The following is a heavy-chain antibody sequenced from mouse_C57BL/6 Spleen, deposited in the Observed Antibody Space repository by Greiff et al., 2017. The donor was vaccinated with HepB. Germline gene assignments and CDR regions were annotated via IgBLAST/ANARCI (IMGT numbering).Heavy chain of an antibody. Sequence: VQLKESGAELVRPGASVKLSCTASGFNIKDDYMHWVKQRPEQGLEWIGWIDPENGDTEYASKFQGKATITADTSSNTAYLQLSSLTSEDTAVYYCTTYGKAWFAYWGQGTLVTVSA. CDR1: GFNIKDDY. V-gene: IGHV14-4*01. J-gene: IGHJ3*01. CDR2: IDPENGDT. D-gene: IGHD2-1*01. CDR3: TTYGKAWFAY.